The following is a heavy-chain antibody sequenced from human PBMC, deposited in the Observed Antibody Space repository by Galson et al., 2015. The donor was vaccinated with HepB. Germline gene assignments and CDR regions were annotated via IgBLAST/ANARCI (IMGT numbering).Heavy chain of an antibody. Sequence: SLRLSCAASGFTFSSYSMNWVRQAPGKGLEWVSSISSSSSYIYYADSVKGRFTISRDNAKNSLYLQMNSLRAEDTAVYYCARNLDYGDYGNDYWGQGTLVTVSS. J-gene: IGHJ4*02. V-gene: IGHV3-21*01. CDR3: ARNLDYGDYGNDY. D-gene: IGHD4-17*01. CDR2: ISSSSSYI. CDR1: GFTFSSYS.